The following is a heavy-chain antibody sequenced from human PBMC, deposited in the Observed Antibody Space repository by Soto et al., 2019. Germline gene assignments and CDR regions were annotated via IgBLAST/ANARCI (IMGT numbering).Heavy chain of an antibody. V-gene: IGHV3-23*01. CDR2: ISGSGFKK. D-gene: IGHD1-26*01. CDR1: GFIFENFG. Sequence: GGSLRLSCAASGFIFENFGMSWVRQAPGKGLEWISSISGSGFKKYYADSVKGRFTIARDNSKSTVYLELNNLSAEDTAVYHCAKNQGVELVPLATVDWFDPWGQGSVVTVSS. CDR3: AKNQGVELVPLATVDWFDP. J-gene: IGHJ5*02.